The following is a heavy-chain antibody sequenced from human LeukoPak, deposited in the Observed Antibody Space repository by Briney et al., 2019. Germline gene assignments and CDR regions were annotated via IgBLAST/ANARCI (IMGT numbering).Heavy chain of an antibody. Sequence: ASVKVSCKASGGTFSSYAISWVRQAPGQGLEWMGIINPSGGSTSYAQKFQGRVTMTRDTSTSTVYMELSSLRSEDTAVYYCATLMVVAATSPDYWGQGTLVTVSS. CDR3: ATLMVVAATSPDY. V-gene: IGHV1-46*01. CDR1: GGTFSSYA. CDR2: INPSGGST. J-gene: IGHJ4*02. D-gene: IGHD2-15*01.